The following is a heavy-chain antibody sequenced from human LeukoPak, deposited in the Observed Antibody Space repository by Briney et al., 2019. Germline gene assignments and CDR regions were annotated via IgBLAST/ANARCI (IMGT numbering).Heavy chain of an antibody. CDR2: IYYSGST. CDR1: GGSISSYY. CDR3: ARDRDAISGAFDI. Sequence: SETLSLTCTASGGSISSYYWSWIRQPPGKGLEWIGYIYYSGSTNYNPSLKSRVTISVDTSKNQFSLKLSSVTAADTAVYYCARDRDAISGAFDIWGQGTMVTVSS. D-gene: IGHD2-8*01. V-gene: IGHV4-59*01. J-gene: IGHJ3*02.